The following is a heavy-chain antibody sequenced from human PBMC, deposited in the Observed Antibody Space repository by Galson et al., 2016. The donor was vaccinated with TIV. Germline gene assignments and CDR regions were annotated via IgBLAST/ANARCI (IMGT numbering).Heavy chain of an antibody. V-gene: IGHV1-18*01. D-gene: IGHD3-22*01. Sequence: SVKVSCKVSGHSLNELVIHWVRQAPGKGLEWMGWISAYNGDTYFGQRVQGRVTMTTDTSTSTAYMELGSLRSDDTAVYYCARAPPLFHSSWPMDQWGQGTLVTVSS. CDR1: GHSLNELV. CDR2: ISAYNGDT. CDR3: ARAPPLFHSSWPMDQ. J-gene: IGHJ4*02.